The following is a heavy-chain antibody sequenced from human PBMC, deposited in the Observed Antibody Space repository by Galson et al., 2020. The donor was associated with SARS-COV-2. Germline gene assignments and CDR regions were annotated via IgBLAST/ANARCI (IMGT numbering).Heavy chain of an antibody. D-gene: IGHD3-10*01. V-gene: IGHV4-59*01. CDR3: GREMPRGRPQPQVGYFDY. CDR1: GGSIRSYY. CDR2: IYNSGST. J-gene: IGHJ4*01. Sequence: ETSETLSLTCTVPGGSIRSYYWSWIRQPPGKGLEGLGYIYNSGSTNYNPTLKSRVSISVDTSKNQFSLKLSSVTAADTAVYYCGREMPRGRPQPQVGYFDYWGHGTLVTGSS.